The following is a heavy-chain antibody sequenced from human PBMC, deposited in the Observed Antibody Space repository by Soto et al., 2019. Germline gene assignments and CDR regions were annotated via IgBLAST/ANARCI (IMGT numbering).Heavy chain of an antibody. CDR1: GGTFSSYT. V-gene: IGHV1-69*02. CDR2: IIPILGIA. Sequence: SVKVSCKASGGTFSSYTISWVRQAPGQGLEWMGRIIPILGIANYAQKFQGRVTITADESTSTAYMELSSLRSEDTAVYYCASLYCSGGSCYSLDAFDIWGQGTMVTVSS. CDR3: ASLYCSGGSCYSLDAFDI. J-gene: IGHJ3*02. D-gene: IGHD2-15*01.